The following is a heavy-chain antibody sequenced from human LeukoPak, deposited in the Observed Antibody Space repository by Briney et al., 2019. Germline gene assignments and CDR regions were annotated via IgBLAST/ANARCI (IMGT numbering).Heavy chain of an antibody. CDR1: GFTFSSYW. CDR3: ARDVEYQLKLYYYYYYYMDV. D-gene: IGHD2-2*01. J-gene: IGHJ6*03. CDR2: IKQDGSEK. Sequence: GGSLRLSCAASGFTFSSYWMSWVRQAPGKGLEWVANIKQDGSEKYYVDSVKGRFTISRDNAKNSLYLQMNSLRAEDTAEYYCARDVEYQLKLYYYYYYYMDVWGKGTTVTVSS. V-gene: IGHV3-7*01.